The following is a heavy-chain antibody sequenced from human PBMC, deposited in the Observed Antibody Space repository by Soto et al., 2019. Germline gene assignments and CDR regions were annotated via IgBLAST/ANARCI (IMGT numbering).Heavy chain of an antibody. CDR3: ARVVVVPAALQDYYYGMDV. J-gene: IGHJ6*02. D-gene: IGHD2-2*01. Sequence: ASVKVSCKASGGTFSSYAISWVRQAPGQGLEWMGGIIPIFGTANYAQKFQGRVTITADESTSTAYMELSSLRSEDTAVYYCARVVVVPAALQDYYYGMDVWGQGTTVTVSS. CDR2: IIPIFGTA. CDR1: GGTFSSYA. V-gene: IGHV1-69*13.